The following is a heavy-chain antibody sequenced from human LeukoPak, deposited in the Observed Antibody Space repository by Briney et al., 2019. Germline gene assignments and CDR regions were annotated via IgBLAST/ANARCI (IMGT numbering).Heavy chain of an antibody. V-gene: IGHV3-23*01. CDR1: GFTFSSSV. D-gene: IGHD5-12*01. CDR2: ISAGGST. J-gene: IGHJ4*02. Sequence: GGSLRLSCAASGFTFSSSVMSWVRQAPGKGLEWVSGISAGGSTYYADSEKGRFTISRDNSKSTLYLQMDSLRAEDTAVYYCAKCGNSGCHLIDYWGQGTLVTVSS. CDR3: AKCGNSGCHLIDY.